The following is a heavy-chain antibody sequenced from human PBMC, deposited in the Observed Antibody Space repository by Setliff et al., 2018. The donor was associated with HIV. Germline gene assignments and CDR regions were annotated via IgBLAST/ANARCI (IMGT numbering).Heavy chain of an antibody. Sequence: ASETLSLTCAVYRGSFSHYYWTWIRQSPGKGPEWIAEINQERTTFYNPSLKSRLIMSLDTSRNEVSLRLNSVTAADTATYFCARVRFSFNNVRCFDLWGPGTRVTVFS. CDR3: ARVRFSFNNVRCFDL. CDR1: RGSFSHYY. V-gene: IGHV4-34*01. D-gene: IGHD1-20*01. CDR2: INQERTT. J-gene: IGHJ2*01.